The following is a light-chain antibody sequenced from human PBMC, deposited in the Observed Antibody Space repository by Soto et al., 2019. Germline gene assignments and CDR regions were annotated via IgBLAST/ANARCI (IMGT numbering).Light chain of an antibody. Sequence: QSVLTQAPSVSGTPGQRVTITCSGSSSNIGRNSVNWYQHLPGTAPKLLTHGNNHRPSGVPDRFSGSKSGTSASLAISGLQPEDEADYYCCLYAVTFYVFGTGTKVTVL. CDR3: CLYAVTFYV. CDR1: SSNIGRNS. V-gene: IGLV1-44*01. CDR2: GNN. J-gene: IGLJ1*01.